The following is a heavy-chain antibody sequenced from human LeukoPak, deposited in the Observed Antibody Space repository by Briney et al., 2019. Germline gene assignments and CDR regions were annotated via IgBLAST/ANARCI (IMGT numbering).Heavy chain of an antibody. CDR2: IYHSGST. D-gene: IGHD2-2*01. Sequence: SQTLSLTCAVSGGSISSGGYSWSWIRQPPGKGLEWIGYIYHSGSTYYNPSLKSRVTISVDRSKNQFSLKLSSVTAADTAVYYCAGVNCSSTSCHPLYYYYGMDVWGQGTTVTVSS. CDR3: AGVNCSSTSCHPLYYYYGMDV. V-gene: IGHV4-30-2*01. J-gene: IGHJ6*02. CDR1: GGSISSGGYS.